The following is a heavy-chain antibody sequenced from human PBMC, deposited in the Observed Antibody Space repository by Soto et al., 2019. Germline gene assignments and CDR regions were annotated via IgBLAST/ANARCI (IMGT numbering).Heavy chain of an antibody. D-gene: IGHD6-6*01. CDR1: GFIFSDHG. CDR2: ISGSVGST. CDR3: AKDRTIASRTFDS. J-gene: IGHJ4*02. Sequence: PVGSLRLSGTASGFIFSDHGMHWVRQAPGKGLEWVASISGSVGSTFYADSVKGRFTISRDNYLNTLDLQLNSLRAEDTAVYYCAKDRTIASRTFDSWGQGALVTVSS. V-gene: IGHV3-23*01.